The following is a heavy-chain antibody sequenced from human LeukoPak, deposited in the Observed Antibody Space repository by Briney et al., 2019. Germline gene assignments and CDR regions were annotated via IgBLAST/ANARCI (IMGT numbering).Heavy chain of an antibody. V-gene: IGHV3-30*02. Sequence: GGSLRLSCAASGFTFSSYGMHWVRQAPGKGLEWVAFIRYDGSNKYYADSVKGRFTISRDNSKNTLYLQMNSLRAEDTAVYYCARDQDRATGYYFDYWGQGTLVTVSS. CDR3: ARDQDRATGYYFDY. D-gene: IGHD5-18*01. CDR2: IRYDGSNK. J-gene: IGHJ4*02. CDR1: GFTFSSYG.